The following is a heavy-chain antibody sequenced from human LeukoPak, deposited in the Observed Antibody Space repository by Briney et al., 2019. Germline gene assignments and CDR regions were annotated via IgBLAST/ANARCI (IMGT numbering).Heavy chain of an antibody. Sequence: PGRSLRLSCAASGFTFSTYGMHWVRQAPGKGQEWVAVISYDGSNKYYADSVKGRFTISRDNSKNTLYLQMNSLRAEDTAVYHCARPPGMVRGVIIFGWFDPWGQGTLVTVSS. J-gene: IGHJ5*02. V-gene: IGHV3-30*03. CDR1: GFTFSTYG. CDR2: ISYDGSNK. D-gene: IGHD3-10*01. CDR3: ARPPGMVRGVIIFGWFDP.